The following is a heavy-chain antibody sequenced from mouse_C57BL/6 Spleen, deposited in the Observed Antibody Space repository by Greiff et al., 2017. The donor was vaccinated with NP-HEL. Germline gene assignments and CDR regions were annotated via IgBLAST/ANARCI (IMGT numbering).Heavy chain of an antibody. CDR2: INPGSGGT. J-gene: IGHJ3*01. Sequence: VQLQQSGAELVRPGTSVKVSCKASGYAFTNYLIEWVKQRPGQGLEWIGVINPGSGGTNYNEKFKGKATLTADKSSSTAYMQLSSLTSEDSAVYFCARFPCYRNSEAYWGQGTLVTVSA. D-gene: IGHD2-5*01. CDR1: GYAFTNYL. V-gene: IGHV1-54*01. CDR3: ARFPCYRNSEAY.